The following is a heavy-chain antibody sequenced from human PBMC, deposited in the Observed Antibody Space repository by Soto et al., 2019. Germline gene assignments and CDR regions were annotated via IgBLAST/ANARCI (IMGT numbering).Heavy chain of an antibody. J-gene: IGHJ4*02. CDR1: RGYVNTFH. D-gene: IGHD3-22*01. CDR2: IFPNGNT. V-gene: IGHV4-4*07. CDR3: ARDTYYYDSSGYRAFDY. Sequence: SETLSLTCTVSRGYVNTFHWSWVRQPAGKGLEWIGRIFPNGNTDYSPSLKSRVTLSVDTSKNQISLNLTSVTAADTAVYYCARDTYYYDSSGYRAFDYWGQGTLVTVSS.